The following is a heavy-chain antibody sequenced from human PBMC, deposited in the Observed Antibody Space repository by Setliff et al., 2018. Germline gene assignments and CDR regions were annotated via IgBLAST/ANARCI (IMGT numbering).Heavy chain of an antibody. D-gene: IGHD3-22*01. J-gene: IGHJ6*03. Sequence: PSETLSLTCTVSGSSFSSYSWSWIRLPPGKGLEWIGYKYYSGSTNSNPSLKSRVTISVDTSKNQFSLKLSSVTAADTAVYYCARWRVRDSGYYPRLSYMDVWGKGTTVTVSS. CDR2: KYYSGST. CDR1: GSSFSSYS. CDR3: ARWRVRDSGYYPRLSYMDV. V-gene: IGHV4-59*08.